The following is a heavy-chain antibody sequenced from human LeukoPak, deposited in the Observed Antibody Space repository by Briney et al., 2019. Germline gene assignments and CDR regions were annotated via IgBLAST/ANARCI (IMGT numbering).Heavy chain of an antibody. J-gene: IGHJ4*02. CDR1: GFTSSSYS. CDR3: SRLRGYSYGYADY. CDR2: ISSSGNTI. D-gene: IGHD5-18*01. V-gene: IGHV3-48*04. Sequence: GGSLRLSCAASGFTSSSYSMNWVRQAPGKGLEWVSYISSSGNTIDYAESVKGRFTISRDNAKNSLYLQMNSLRAEDTAVYYCSRLRGYSYGYADYWGQGTLVTVSS.